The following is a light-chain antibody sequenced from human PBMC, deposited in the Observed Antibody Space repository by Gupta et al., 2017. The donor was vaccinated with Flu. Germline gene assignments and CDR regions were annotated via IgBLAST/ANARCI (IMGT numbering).Light chain of an antibody. CDR2: DAS. V-gene: IGKV3-11*01. Sequence: VFTQSPATLSSSPGERATLSCRASQGVGSFLAWYQQKPGQSPRLLIYDASKRATGTPGRFSGSGSGTDFTLTISFLEPEDFALYYCQQRSNWPATFGGGTKVEIK. CDR3: QQRSNWPAT. CDR1: QGVGSF. J-gene: IGKJ4*01.